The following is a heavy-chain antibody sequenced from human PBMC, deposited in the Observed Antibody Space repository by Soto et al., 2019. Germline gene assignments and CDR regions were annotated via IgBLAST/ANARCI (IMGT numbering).Heavy chain of an antibody. CDR1: GGNLRSGCYC. CDR2: IYYSGST. D-gene: IGHD6-19*01. V-gene: IGHV4-39*01. CDR3: ARHGMAAVTQ. J-gene: IGHJ4*02. Sequence: PSVPMSLSWTVAGGNLRSGCYCWTWIRQHPGKGLEWIGYIYYSGSTHSNPSLKSRVTISVDTSKNQFSLKLSSVTAADTAVHYCARHGMAAVTQRGRGTLVTVSS.